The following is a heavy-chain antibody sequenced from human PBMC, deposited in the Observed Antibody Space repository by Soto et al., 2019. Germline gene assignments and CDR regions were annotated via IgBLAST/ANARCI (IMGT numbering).Heavy chain of an antibody. J-gene: IGHJ5*02. V-gene: IGHV3-23*01. CDR2: ISGSGGST. D-gene: IGHD6-19*01. Sequence: PGGSLRLSCAASGFTFSSYAMSWVRQAPGKGLEWVSAISGSGGSTYYADSVKGRFTISRDNSKNTLYLQMNSLRAEDTAVYFFAKRSGSGLHSGRWFDPWGQGTLVTVSS. CDR3: AKRSGSGLHSGRWFDP. CDR1: GFTFSSYA.